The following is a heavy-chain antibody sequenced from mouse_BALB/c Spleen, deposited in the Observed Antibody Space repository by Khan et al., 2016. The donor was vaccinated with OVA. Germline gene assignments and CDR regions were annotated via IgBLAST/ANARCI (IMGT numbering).Heavy chain of an antibody. J-gene: IGHJ4*01. CDR3: TRPSTTQYDYGMDY. Sequence: EVQLVESGGGLVQPGGSLKLSCAASGFTFSSYTMSWVRQTPDKRLEWVAFISHGGSSVYYPDTVKGRFTRSRDNAKNTLYLQISSLKSEDTAMYYCTRPSTTQYDYGMDYWGQGTSVIASS. CDR2: ISHGGSSV. V-gene: IGHV5-12-2*01. CDR1: GFTFSSYT. D-gene: IGHD1-1*01.